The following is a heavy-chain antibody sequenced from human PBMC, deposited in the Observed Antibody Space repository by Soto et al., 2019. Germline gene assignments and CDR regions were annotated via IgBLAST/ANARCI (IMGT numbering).Heavy chain of an antibody. CDR3: ARVERYQLLKRYYYYGMDV. CDR1: GYSISSGYY. V-gene: IGHV4-31*11. Sequence: KPSETLSLTCAVSGYSISSGYYWSWIRQHPGKGLEWIGYIYYSGSTYYNPSLKSRVTISVDTSKNQFSLKLSSVTAADTAVYYCARVERYQLLKRYYYYGMDVWGQGTTVTVSS. J-gene: IGHJ6*02. D-gene: IGHD2-2*01. CDR2: IYYSGST.